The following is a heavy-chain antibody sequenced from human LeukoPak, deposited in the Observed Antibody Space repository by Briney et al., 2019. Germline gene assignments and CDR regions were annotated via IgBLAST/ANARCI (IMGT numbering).Heavy chain of an antibody. CDR1: GGSFSGYY. CDR2: INHSGST. Sequence: SETLSLTCAVYGGSFSGYYWSWIRQAPGKGLEWIGEINHSGSTNYNPSLKSRVTISVDTSKNQFSLKLSSVTAADTAVYYCARSTYGYSYVYWGQGILVTVSS. J-gene: IGHJ4*02. V-gene: IGHV4-34*01. CDR3: ARSTYGYSYVY. D-gene: IGHD5-18*01.